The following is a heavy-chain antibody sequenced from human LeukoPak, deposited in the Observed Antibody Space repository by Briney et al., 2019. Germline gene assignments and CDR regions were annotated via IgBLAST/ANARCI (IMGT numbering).Heavy chain of an antibody. V-gene: IGHV4-59*01. D-gene: IGHD3-22*01. CDR1: GGSISSYY. CDR2: IYYSGST. CDR3: ARGGYYYDSSSLVDY. Sequence: SETLSLTCTVSGGSISSYYWSWLRQPPGKGLEWIGYIYYSGSTNYNPSLKSRVTISVDTSKNQFSLKLSSVTAADTAVYYCARGGYYYDSSSLVDYWGQGTLVTVSS. J-gene: IGHJ4*02.